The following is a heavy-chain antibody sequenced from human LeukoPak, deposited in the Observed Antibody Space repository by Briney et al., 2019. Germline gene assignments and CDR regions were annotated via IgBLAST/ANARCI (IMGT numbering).Heavy chain of an antibody. CDR3: TIDLLGKGYDY. CDR2: IKSKTDGGTT. J-gene: IGHJ4*02. CDR1: GFTFSNAW. Sequence: GGSLRLSCAASGFTFSNAWMSWVRQAPGKGLEWVGRIKSKTDGGTTDYAAPVKGRFTISRDDSKNTLYLQMNSLKTEDTAVYYCTIDLLGKGYDYWGQGTLVTVSS. D-gene: IGHD7-27*01. V-gene: IGHV3-15*01.